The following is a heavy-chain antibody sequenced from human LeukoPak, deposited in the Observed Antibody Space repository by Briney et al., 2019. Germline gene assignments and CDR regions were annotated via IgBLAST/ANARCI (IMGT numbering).Heavy chain of an antibody. CDR2: ISSSGSTI. D-gene: IGHD3-3*01. CDR1: GFTFSSYE. CDR3: AREYYDFWSGPYMDV. V-gene: IGHV3-48*03. J-gene: IGHJ6*03. Sequence: PGGSLRLSCAASGFTFSSYEMNWVRQAPGKGLEGVSYISSSGSTIYYADSVKGRFTISRDNAKNSLYLQMNSLRAEDTAVYYSAREYYDFWSGPYMDVWGKGTTVTVSS.